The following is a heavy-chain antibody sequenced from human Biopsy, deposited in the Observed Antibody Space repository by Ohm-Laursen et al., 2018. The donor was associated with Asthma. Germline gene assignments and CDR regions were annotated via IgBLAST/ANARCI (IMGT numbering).Heavy chain of an antibody. V-gene: IGHV1-69*01. CDR3: ARCQVGYSSGWSLLLKKIYYSGMDV. CDR1: GGTFSNFA. D-gene: IGHD6-19*01. Sequence: SSVKVSCKPPGGTFSNFAISWVRQAPGQGLEWLGGIMTVLGTTNYAQKFQGRVTITADESTSTAYMEVTSLRSEDTAIYYCARCQVGYSSGWSLLLKKIYYSGMDVWGQGTAVTVSS. CDR2: IMTVLGTT. J-gene: IGHJ6*02.